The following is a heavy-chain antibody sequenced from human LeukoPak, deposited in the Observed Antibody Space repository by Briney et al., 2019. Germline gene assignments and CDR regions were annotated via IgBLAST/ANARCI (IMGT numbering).Heavy chain of an antibody. CDR3: ARVGGCSSTSCYANDAFDI. CDR2: INPNSGGT. D-gene: IGHD2-2*01. V-gene: IGHV1-2*02. Sequence: ASVKVSCKASGYTFTGYYMHWVRQAPGQGLEWMGWINPNSGGTNYAQKFQGRVTMTRDTSISTAYMELSRLGSDDTAVYYCARVGGCSSTSCYANDAFDIWGQGTMVTVSS. CDR1: GYTFTGYY. J-gene: IGHJ3*02.